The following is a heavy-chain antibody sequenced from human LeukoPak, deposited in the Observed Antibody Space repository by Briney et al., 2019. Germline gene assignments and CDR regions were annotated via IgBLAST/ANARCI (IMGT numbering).Heavy chain of an antibody. CDR3: ARVWGYSSSWSPYYFDY. Sequence: GASVKVSCKASGYTFTGYYMHWVRQAPGQGLEWMGWINPNSGGTNYAQKFQGRVTMTRDTSISTAYMELSRLRSDDTAVYYCARVWGYSSSWSPYYFDYWGQGTLVTVSS. J-gene: IGHJ4*02. CDR1: GYTFTGYY. D-gene: IGHD6-13*01. V-gene: IGHV1-2*02. CDR2: INPNSGGT.